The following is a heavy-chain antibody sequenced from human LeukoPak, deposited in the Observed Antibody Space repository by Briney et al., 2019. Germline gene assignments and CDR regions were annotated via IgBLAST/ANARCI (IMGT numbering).Heavy chain of an antibody. CDR1: GGTFSSYA. J-gene: IGHJ4*02. Sequence: ATVKVSCKASGGTFSSYAISWVRQAPGQGLEWMGGIIPIFGTANYAQKFQGRVTITADESTGTAYMELSSLRSEDTAVYYCATWTMVRGVIITALFDYWGQGTLVTVSS. CDR2: IIPIFGTA. V-gene: IGHV1-69*13. D-gene: IGHD3-10*01. CDR3: ATWTMVRGVIITALFDY.